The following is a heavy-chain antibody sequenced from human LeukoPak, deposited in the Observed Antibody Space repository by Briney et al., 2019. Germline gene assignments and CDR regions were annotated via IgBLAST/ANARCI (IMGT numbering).Heavy chain of an antibody. Sequence: PGGSLRLSCAASGFSFSSYSMNWVRQAPGKGLEWVSYISGSGNAKHYTDSVKGRFTISRDNAKNALCLQMNSLRAEDTAVYFCARDYLYAFDYWGQGTLVTVSS. CDR3: ARDYLYAFDY. CDR2: ISGSGNAK. D-gene: IGHD2-2*01. CDR1: GFSFSSYS. J-gene: IGHJ4*02. V-gene: IGHV3-48*01.